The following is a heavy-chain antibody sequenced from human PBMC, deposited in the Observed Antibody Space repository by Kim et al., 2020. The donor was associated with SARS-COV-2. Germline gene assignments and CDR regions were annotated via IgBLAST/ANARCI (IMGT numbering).Heavy chain of an antibody. CDR3: AKDLHCSGGSCYPSCFDY. J-gene: IGHJ4*02. D-gene: IGHD2-15*01. CDR1: GFTFSSYA. CDR2: ISGSGGST. Sequence: GGSLRLSCAASGFTFSSYAMSWVRQAPGKGLEWVSAISGSGGSTYYADSVKGRFTISRDNSKNTLYLQMNSLRAEDTAVYYCAKDLHCSGGSCYPSCFDYWGQGTLVTVSS. V-gene: IGHV3-23*01.